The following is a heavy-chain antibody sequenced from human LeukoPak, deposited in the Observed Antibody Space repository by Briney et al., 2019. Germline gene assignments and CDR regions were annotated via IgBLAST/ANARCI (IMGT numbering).Heavy chain of an antibody. V-gene: IGHV3-11*01. Sequence: GGSLRLSCAASGFTFSDYYMSWIRQAPGKGLEWVSYISSSGSTIYYADSVKGRFTISRDNAKNSLYLQMNSLRAGGTAVYYCASGDSVTSPGGYYYGMDVWGQGTTVTVSS. D-gene: IGHD2-2*01. CDR2: ISSSGSTI. CDR3: ASGDSVTSPGGYYYGMDV. J-gene: IGHJ6*02. CDR1: GFTFSDYY.